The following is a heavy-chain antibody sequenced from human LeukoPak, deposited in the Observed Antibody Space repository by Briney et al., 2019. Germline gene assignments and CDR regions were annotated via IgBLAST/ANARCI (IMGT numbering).Heavy chain of an antibody. D-gene: IGHD6-13*01. CDR3: ARAYRSSWYANWFDP. J-gene: IGHJ5*02. CDR2: IYHSGST. CDR1: GYSISSGYY. V-gene: IGHV4-38-2*02. Sequence: SETLSLTCTVSGYSISSGYYWGWIRQPPGKGLEWIGSIYHSGSTYYNPSLKSRVTISVDTSKNQFSLKLSSVTAADTAMYFCARAYRSSWYANWFDPWGQGTLVTVSS.